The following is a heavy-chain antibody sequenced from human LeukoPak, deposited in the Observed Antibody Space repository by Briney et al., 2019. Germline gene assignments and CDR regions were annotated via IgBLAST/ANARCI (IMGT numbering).Heavy chain of an antibody. Sequence: PSETLSRTCAVSGGSISGYFWSWSRQPPGKGLEWIGYIYYTGSTIYNPSLRSRVTMSVDVSKSQFSLNLSSVTAADTAVYYCARHDPVGHFLRGMDVWGQGTTVTVSS. CDR1: GGSISGYF. CDR2: IYYTGST. V-gene: IGHV4-59*08. CDR3: ARHDPVGHFLRGMDV. D-gene: IGHD2/OR15-2a*01. J-gene: IGHJ6*02.